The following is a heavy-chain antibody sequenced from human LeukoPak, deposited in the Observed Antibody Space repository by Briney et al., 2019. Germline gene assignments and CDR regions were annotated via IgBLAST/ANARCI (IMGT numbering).Heavy chain of an antibody. J-gene: IGHJ4*02. Sequence: SETLSLTCTVSGYSISSGYYWGWTRQPPGKGLEWIGSIYHSGSTSYNPSLKSRVTMSVDTSKNQFSRKLSSVTAADTAVYYCARGPGYYYFDYWGQGTLVTVSS. D-gene: IGHD1-1*01. CDR3: ARGPGYYYFDY. CDR1: GYSISSGYY. CDR2: IYHSGST. V-gene: IGHV4-38-2*02.